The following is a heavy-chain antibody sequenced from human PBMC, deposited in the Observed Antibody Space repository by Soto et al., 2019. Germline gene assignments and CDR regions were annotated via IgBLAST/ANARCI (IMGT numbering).Heavy chain of an antibody. J-gene: IGHJ6*02. CDR3: ARVFGCSESFYRHAYGMDV. Sequence: QVQLQESGPGLVKPSQTLSLTCTVSGGSITSGDYYWSWFRQPPVKGLEWIVYIYYSGSTYYNTSLKSRVRISVDTSKNQFYLKLSPVTAADTAVYYCARVFGCSESFYRHAYGMDVWGQGTTVTVSS. V-gene: IGHV4-30-4*01. CDR1: GGSITSGDYY. D-gene: IGHD3-10*02. CDR2: IYYSGST.